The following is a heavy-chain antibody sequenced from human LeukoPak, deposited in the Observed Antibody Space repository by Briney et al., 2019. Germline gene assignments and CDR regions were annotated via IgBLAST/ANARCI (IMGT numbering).Heavy chain of an antibody. CDR3: AKYENIVVVPAAPWYYYYYMDV. CDR2: IRYDGSNK. V-gene: IGHV3-30*02. CDR1: GFTFSSYG. D-gene: IGHD2-2*01. Sequence: SGGSLRLSCAASGFTFSSYGMHWVRQAPGKGLEWVAFIRYDGSNKYYADSVKGRFTISRDNSKDTLYLQMNSLRAEDTAVYYCAKYENIVVVPAAPWYYYYYMDVWGKGTTVTVSS. J-gene: IGHJ6*03.